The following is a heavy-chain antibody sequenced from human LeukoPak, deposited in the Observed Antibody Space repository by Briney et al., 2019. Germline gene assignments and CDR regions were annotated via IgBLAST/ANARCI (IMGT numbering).Heavy chain of an antibody. Sequence: SETLSLTCTASGGSISSYYWSWIRQPPGKGLEWIGYIYYSGSTYYNPSLKSRVTISVDTSKNQFSLKLSSVTAADTAVYYCARATQGYYDSSGYSLLEYWGQGTLVTVSS. V-gene: IGHV4-59*08. CDR2: IYYSGST. J-gene: IGHJ4*02. CDR3: ARATQGYYDSSGYSLLEY. D-gene: IGHD3-22*01. CDR1: GGSISSYY.